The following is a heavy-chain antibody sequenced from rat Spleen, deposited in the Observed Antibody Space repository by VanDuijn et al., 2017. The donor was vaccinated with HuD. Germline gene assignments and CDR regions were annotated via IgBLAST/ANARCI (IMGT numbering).Heavy chain of an antibody. CDR3: ARVGRSRLQGFAN. V-gene: IGHV5-29*01. CDR2: INYDGSST. CDR1: GFILSDYY. J-gene: IGHJ3*01. Sequence: EVQLVESDGGLVQPGRSLKLSCAASGFILSDYYMAWVRQAPTKGLEWVATINYDGSSTFYRDYVKARFTISRDNTKSTLYLQMDSLRSEDSATYYCARVGRSRLQGFANWGQGTLVTVSS. D-gene: IGHD1-1*01.